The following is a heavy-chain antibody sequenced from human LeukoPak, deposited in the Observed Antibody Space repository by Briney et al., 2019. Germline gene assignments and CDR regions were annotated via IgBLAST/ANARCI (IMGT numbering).Heavy chain of an antibody. D-gene: IGHD4-17*01. Sequence: PSQTLSLTCAVSGGSISSGGYSWSWIRQPPGKGLEWIGYIYHSGSTYYNPSLKSRVTISVDRSKNQFSLKLSSVTAADTAVYYCARDGIYGDYRGVAFDIWGQGTMVTVSS. V-gene: IGHV4-30-2*01. J-gene: IGHJ3*02. CDR2: IYHSGST. CDR3: ARDGIYGDYRGVAFDI. CDR1: GGSISSGGYS.